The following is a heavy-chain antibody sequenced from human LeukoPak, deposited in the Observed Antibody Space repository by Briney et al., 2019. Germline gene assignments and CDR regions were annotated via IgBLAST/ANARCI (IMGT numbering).Heavy chain of an antibody. D-gene: IGHD6-13*01. CDR2: ISFEINNN. Sequence: PGGSLRLSCAASGFSFSNYAMHWVRQAPGKGLEWVAVISFEINNNYYADSVKGRFAISRDNSKNTLYLQMNSVRPEDTAVYHCARGTGDTSSWYHDYWGQGTLVTVSS. CDR3: ARGTGDTSSWYHDY. J-gene: IGHJ4*02. V-gene: IGHV3-30*09. CDR1: GFSFSNYA.